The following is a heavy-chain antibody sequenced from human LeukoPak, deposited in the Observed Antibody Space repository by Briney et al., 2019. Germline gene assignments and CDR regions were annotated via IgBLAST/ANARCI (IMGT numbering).Heavy chain of an antibody. CDR1: GYSFTSNY. CDR2: INPNGGST. CDR3: ARDGSRFGLYYYMDV. Sequence: ASVKVSCKASGYSFTSNYIHWVRQAPGQGLEWMGIINPNGGSTSYAQKFQGRVTMTRDESTSTVYMELNSLRSEDSAVYYCARDGSRFGLYYYMDVWGKGTTVTVSS. V-gene: IGHV1-46*01. D-gene: IGHD3-3*01. J-gene: IGHJ6*03.